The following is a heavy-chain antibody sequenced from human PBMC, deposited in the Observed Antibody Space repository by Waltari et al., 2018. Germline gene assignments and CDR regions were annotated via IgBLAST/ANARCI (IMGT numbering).Heavy chain of an antibody. CDR1: GFTFSSYS. J-gene: IGHJ6*03. CDR3: ARVGYYDLWGGYYEYYYYYMDV. D-gene: IGHD3-3*01. V-gene: IGHV3-21*01. CDR2: ISSSSSYI. Sequence: EVQLVESGGGLVKPGGSLRLSCAASGFTFSSYSMNWVRQAPGKGLEWVSSISSSSSYIYYANSVKCRFTISRDNAKNSLYLQMNSLRSEDTAVYYCARVGYYDLWGGYYEYYYYYMDVWGKGTTVTVSS.